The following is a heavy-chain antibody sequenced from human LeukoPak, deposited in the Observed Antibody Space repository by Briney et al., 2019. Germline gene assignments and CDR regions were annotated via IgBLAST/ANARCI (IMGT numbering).Heavy chain of an antibody. Sequence: PSETLSLTCAVYGGSFSGYYWSWIRQPPGKGLEWIGEINHSGSTNYNPSLKSRVTISVDTSKNQFSLKLSSVTAADTAVYYCASGGQDYYFDYWGQGTLVTVSS. V-gene: IGHV4-34*01. CDR2: INHSGST. D-gene: IGHD2-15*01. CDR3: ASGGQDYYFDY. CDR1: GGSFSGYY. J-gene: IGHJ4*02.